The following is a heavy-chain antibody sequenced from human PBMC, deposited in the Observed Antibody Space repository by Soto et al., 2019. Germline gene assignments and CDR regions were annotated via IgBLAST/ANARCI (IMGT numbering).Heavy chain of an antibody. CDR2: IYYSGST. CDR3: ARQRITGYYDSSGYWAFDI. V-gene: IGHV4-59*08. Sequence: SETLSLTCTVSGGSISSYYWSWIRQPPGKGLEWIGYIYYSGSTNYNPSIKSRVTISVDTSKNQISLKLSSVTAADKAVYYCARQRITGYYDSSGYWAFDIWGQGTMVTVSS. CDR1: GGSISSYY. D-gene: IGHD3-22*01. J-gene: IGHJ3*02.